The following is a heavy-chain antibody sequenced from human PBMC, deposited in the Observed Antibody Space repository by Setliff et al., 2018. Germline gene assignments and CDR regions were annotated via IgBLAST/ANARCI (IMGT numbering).Heavy chain of an antibody. CDR1: GDSVTNVHHY. V-gene: IGHV4-30-4*08. CDR2: IFNRLTT. Sequence: SETLSLTCSVSGDSVTNVHHYWSWFRQSPGKGLEWLGNIFNRLTTFYNPSFESRLVISADPSRNQFSLQLASVTAADTAVYFCARASAMLGGNFDTWGPGSLVTVSS. CDR3: ARASAMLGGNFDT. J-gene: IGHJ4*01. D-gene: IGHD3-16*01.